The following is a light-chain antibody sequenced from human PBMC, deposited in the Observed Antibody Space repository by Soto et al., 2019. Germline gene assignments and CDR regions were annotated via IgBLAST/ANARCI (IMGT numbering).Light chain of an antibody. J-gene: IGKJ1*01. Sequence: EIVLTRSPATLSSSPGERATLSCRASQAVSSRLAWYQHKPGQAPRLLIYVASSRATGIPDRFSVSGSGTDFTLSISRLEPEDSAVYYCQQYGSSYRTFGQGTKVDIK. V-gene: IGKV3-20*01. CDR3: QQYGSSYRT. CDR2: VAS. CDR1: QAVSSR.